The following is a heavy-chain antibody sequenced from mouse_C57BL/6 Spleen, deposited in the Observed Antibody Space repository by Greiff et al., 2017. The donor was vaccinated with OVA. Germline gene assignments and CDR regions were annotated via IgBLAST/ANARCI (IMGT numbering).Heavy chain of an antibody. J-gene: IGHJ4*01. CDR3: ARRNLPNARDN. V-gene: IGHV1-69*01. Sequence: VKLQQPGAELVMPGASVKLSCKASGYTFTSYWMHWVKQRPGQGLEWIGEIDPSDSYTNYNQKFKGKSTLTVDKSSSTAYMQLSSLTSEDSAVYYCARRNLPNARDNWGKGTSVTVSS. CDR2: IDPSDSYT. CDR1: GYTFTSYW. D-gene: IGHD2-1*01.